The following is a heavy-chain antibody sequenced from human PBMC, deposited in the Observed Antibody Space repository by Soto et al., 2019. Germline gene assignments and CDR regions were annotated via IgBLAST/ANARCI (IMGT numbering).Heavy chain of an antibody. CDR2: IIVGNSNT. V-gene: IGHV1-58*01. Sequence: QMQLVQSGPEVKKPGTSVKVSCKASGFTFSSSAVHWVRQARGHRLEWIGWIIVGNSNTNYARGLQQRVTVNKDMSKRTAHIEMSGLRYEETTAYYCEEDEGGYIYGLGKYWGQGTLATVSS. D-gene: IGHD5-18*01. CDR1: GFTFSSSA. CDR3: EEDEGGYIYGLGKY. J-gene: IGHJ4*02.